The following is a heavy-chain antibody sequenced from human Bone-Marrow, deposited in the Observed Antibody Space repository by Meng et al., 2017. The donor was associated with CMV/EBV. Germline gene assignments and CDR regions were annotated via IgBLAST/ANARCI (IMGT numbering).Heavy chain of an antibody. CDR2: INSDGSST. Sequence: GESLKISCAASGFTFSSYWMHWVRQAPGKGLVWVSRINSDGSSTSYADSVKGRFTISRDNAKNTLYLQMNSLRAEDTAVYYCAKEDAYYGDSLASYFDYWGQGTLVTVSS. CDR3: AKEDAYYGDSLASYFDY. J-gene: IGHJ4*02. CDR1: GFTFSSYW. D-gene: IGHD4-17*01. V-gene: IGHV3-74*01.